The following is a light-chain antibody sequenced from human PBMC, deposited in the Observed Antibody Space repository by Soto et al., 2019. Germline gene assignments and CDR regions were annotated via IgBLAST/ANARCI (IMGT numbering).Light chain of an antibody. Sequence: ASRRTQSPSSLSASTGGRVTITCRACQCISSYLAWYQQKPGKAPKLLIYAASTLQSGVPSRFSGSGSGTDFTLTISCLQSEDFATYYCQLYYSYPFTFGQGTRPEIK. V-gene: IGKV1-8*01. CDR1: QCISSY. CDR2: AAS. CDR3: QLYYSYPFT. J-gene: IGKJ5*01.